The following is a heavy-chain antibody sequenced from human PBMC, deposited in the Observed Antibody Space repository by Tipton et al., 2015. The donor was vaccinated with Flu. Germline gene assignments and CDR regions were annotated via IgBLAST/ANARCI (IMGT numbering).Heavy chain of an antibody. CDR3: ARDFYYDTTRGFDI. D-gene: IGHD3-16*01. Sequence: QLVQSGAEVKKTGASANVSCKTSGYTFSSYRITWVRQAPGQGLEWMGWISTYNGKTNYAQKFQGRVAMTIDSSTSTAYMDLRSLRSDDTAVYYCARDFYYDTTRGFDIWGQGTLVTVSS. CDR1: GYTFSSYR. V-gene: IGHV1-18*01. CDR2: ISTYNGKT. J-gene: IGHJ3*02.